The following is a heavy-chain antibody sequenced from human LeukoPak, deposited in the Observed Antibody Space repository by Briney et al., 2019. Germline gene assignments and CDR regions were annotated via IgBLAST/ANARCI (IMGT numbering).Heavy chain of an antibody. CDR2: ISFTSGYI. CDR3: ARDRGSGWFYDIDY. Sequence: PGGSLRLSCAASGFTFSSYGMNWVRQAPGKGLEWVSSISFTSGYIYYADSVKGRLTISRDNAKNSLCLQMNSLRAEDTAVYYCARDRGSGWFYDIDYWGQGTLVTVSS. J-gene: IGHJ4*02. D-gene: IGHD6-19*01. V-gene: IGHV3-21*01. CDR1: GFTFSSYG.